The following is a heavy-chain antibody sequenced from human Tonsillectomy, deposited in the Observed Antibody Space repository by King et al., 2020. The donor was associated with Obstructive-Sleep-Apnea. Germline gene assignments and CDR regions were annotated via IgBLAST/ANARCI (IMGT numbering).Heavy chain of an antibody. V-gene: IGHV4-39*07. D-gene: IGHD5-18*01. J-gene: IGHJ5*02. Sequence: LQLQESGPGLVKPSETLSLTCTVSGGSISSSSYYWGWIRQPPGKGLEWIGSIYYSGSTYYNPSLKSRVTISVDTSKNQFSLKLSSVTAADTAVYYCARDQYSYGYVNWFDPWGQGTLVTVSS. CDR1: GGSISSSSYY. CDR3: ARDQYSYGYVNWFDP. CDR2: IYYSGST.